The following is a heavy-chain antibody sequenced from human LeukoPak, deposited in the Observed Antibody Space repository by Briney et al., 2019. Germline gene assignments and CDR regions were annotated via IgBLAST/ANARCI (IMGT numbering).Heavy chain of an antibody. D-gene: IGHD2-21*02. CDR2: INAGNGNT. CDR3: ARDGTYCGGDCYSSPFDY. V-gene: IGHV1-3*03. CDR1: GYTFTSYA. Sequence: ASVKVSCKASGYTFTSYAMHWVRQAPGQRLEWMGWINAGNGNTKYSQEFQGRVTITRDTSASTAYVELSSLRSEDMAVYYCARDGTYCGGDCYSSPFDYWGQGTLVTVSS. J-gene: IGHJ4*02.